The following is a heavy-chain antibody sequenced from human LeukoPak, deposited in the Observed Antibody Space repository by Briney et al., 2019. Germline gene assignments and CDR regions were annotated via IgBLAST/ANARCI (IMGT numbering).Heavy chain of an antibody. Sequence: SETLSLTCAVYGGSFSGYYWSWIRQPPGKGLEWIGEINHSGSTNYNPSLKSRVTISVDTSKNQFSLKLSSVTAEDTAVYYCARVVLAARAYYYYMDVWGKGTTVTVSS. D-gene: IGHD2-2*01. CDR1: GGSFSGYY. V-gene: IGHV4-34*01. CDR3: ARVVLAARAYYYYMDV. CDR2: INHSGST. J-gene: IGHJ6*03.